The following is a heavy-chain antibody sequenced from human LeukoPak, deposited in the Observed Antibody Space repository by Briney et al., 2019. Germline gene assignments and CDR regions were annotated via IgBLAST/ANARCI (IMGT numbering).Heavy chain of an antibody. J-gene: IGHJ4*02. CDR2: ISSSGSTI. Sequence: TGGSLRLSCAASGFTFSSYEMNWVRQAPGKGLEWVSYISSSGSTIYYADSVKGRFTISRDNAKNSLYLQMNSLRAEDTAVYYCAREDIVATMTFDYWGQGTLVTVSS. CDR1: GFTFSSYE. D-gene: IGHD5-12*01. CDR3: AREDIVATMTFDY. V-gene: IGHV3-48*03.